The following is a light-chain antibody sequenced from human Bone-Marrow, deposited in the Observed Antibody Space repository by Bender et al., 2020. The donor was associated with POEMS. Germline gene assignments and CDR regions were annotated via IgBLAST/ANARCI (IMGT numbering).Light chain of an antibody. Sequence: SYQVTQPPSLSVSPGQTASITCSGDKLGDKSTCWYQQKPGQSPVLVMFQDNKRPSGIPERFSGSNSGNTATLTISGTQPMDEADYYCQVWDSDSDDPVLFGGGTKLTVL. V-gene: IGLV3-1*01. J-gene: IGLJ2*01. CDR3: QVWDSDSDDPVL. CDR1: KLGDKS. CDR2: QDN.